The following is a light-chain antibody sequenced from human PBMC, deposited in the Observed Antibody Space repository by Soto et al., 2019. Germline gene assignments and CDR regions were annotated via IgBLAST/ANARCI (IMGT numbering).Light chain of an antibody. CDR3: LQYSSHSWT. Sequence: DVQMTQYHSTLSASVGDRVTITCRASQSISSWLAWYQQKPGKAPKLLIFDASSLKSGVPSRFSGSGSGTEFTLTISGLQPDDVATYYCLQYSSHSWTFGQVAKVDI. V-gene: IGKV1-5*01. CDR2: DAS. CDR1: QSISSW. J-gene: IGKJ1*01.